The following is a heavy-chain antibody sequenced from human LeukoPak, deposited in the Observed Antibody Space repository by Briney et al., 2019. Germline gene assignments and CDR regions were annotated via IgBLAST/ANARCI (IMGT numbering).Heavy chain of an antibody. CDR1: GYTFTSYG. CDR2: INPSGGST. J-gene: IGHJ4*02. V-gene: IGHV1-46*01. CDR3: ARESIAAAGSYFDY. D-gene: IGHD6-13*01. Sequence: GASVKVSCKASGYTFTSYGISWVRQAPGQGLEWMGIINPSGGSTSYAQKFQGRVTMTRDMSTSTVYMELSSLRSEDTAVYYCARESIAAAGSYFDYWGQGTLVTVSS.